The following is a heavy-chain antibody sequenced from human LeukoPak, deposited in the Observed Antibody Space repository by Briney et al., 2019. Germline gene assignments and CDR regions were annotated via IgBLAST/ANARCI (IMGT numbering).Heavy chain of an antibody. Sequence: GGSLRLSCAVSGFTFRSTEMNWVRQAPGKGLEWVSYISSSGSTIYYADSVKGRFTISRDNAKNSLYLQMNSLRAEDTAVYYCARGQTTVTNWGQGTLVTVSS. D-gene: IGHD4-17*01. CDR2: ISSSGSTI. V-gene: IGHV3-48*03. CDR1: GFTFRSTE. J-gene: IGHJ4*02. CDR3: ARGQTTVTN.